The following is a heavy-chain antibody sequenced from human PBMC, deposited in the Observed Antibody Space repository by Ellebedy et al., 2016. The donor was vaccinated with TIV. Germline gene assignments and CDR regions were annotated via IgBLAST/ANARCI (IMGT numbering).Heavy chain of an antibody. V-gene: IGHV4-59*01. D-gene: IGHD2-15*01. CDR2: IYYSGST. CDR1: GGSISSYY. J-gene: IGHJ6*02. CDR3: ARDRWQGYYYYGMDV. Sequence: SETLSLTXTVSGGSISSYYWSWIRQPPGKGLEWIGYIYYSGSTNYNPSLKSRVTISVDTSKNQFSLKLSSVTAADTAVYYCARDRWQGYYYYGMDVWGQGTTVTVSS.